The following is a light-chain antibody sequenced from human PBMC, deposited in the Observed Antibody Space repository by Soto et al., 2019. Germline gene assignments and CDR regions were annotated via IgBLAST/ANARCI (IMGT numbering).Light chain of an antibody. CDR3: QQYTRAPLT. Sequence: EIVLTQSPATLSLSPGERATLSRRASQSVTDNYLAWYQQKPGQAPRLVISGASSRTSGIPDRFSASGSGTDFTLTISRLEPEDFAVYYCQQYTRAPLTFGQGTKVDI. V-gene: IGKV3-20*01. CDR2: GAS. J-gene: IGKJ1*01. CDR1: QSVTDNY.